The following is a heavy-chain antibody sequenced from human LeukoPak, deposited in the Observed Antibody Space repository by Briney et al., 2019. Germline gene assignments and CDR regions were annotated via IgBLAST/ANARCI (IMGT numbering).Heavy chain of an antibody. CDR1: GITFSSSY. CDR2: IYSGGST. V-gene: IGHV3-53*04. CDR3: TRNKGMDYGMDV. J-gene: IGHJ6*02. Sequence: GGSLRLSCAASGITFSSSYMSWVRQAPGKGLEWVSVIYSGGSTHYADSVKGRFTISRHNSQNTLFLQMSRLRADDTAIYYCTRNKGMDYGMDVWGQGTTVTVSS. D-gene: IGHD5-18*01.